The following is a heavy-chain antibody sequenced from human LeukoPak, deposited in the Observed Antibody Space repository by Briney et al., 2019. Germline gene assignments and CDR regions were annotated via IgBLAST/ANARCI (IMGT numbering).Heavy chain of an antibody. CDR1: GFTFDNYW. D-gene: IGHD6-19*01. CDR2: IRQDGGAK. V-gene: IGHV3-7*01. J-gene: IGHJ5*02. CDR3: ARVVTGYKSGQKYSWFDP. Sequence: GGSLRLSCAASGFTFDNYWMSWVRQAPGKGLEWVANIRQDGGAKNYMASVKGRFTISRDNAKNSLYLQMTSLRVEDTAVYYCARVVTGYKSGQKYSWFDPWGQGTLVTVSS.